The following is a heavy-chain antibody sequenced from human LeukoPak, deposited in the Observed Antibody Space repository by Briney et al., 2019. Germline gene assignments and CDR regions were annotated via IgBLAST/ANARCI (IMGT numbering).Heavy chain of an antibody. J-gene: IGHJ4*02. Sequence: SVKVSCKPSGGTFSSHAISWVRQAPGQGLEWMGGIIPIFGTANYAQKFQGRVTITTDESTSTAYMELSNLRSEDTAVYYCARELSSGWGPYFDYWGQGTLVTVSS. CDR3: ARELSSGWGPYFDY. D-gene: IGHD6-19*01. CDR2: IIPIFGTA. V-gene: IGHV1-69*05. CDR1: GGTFSSHA.